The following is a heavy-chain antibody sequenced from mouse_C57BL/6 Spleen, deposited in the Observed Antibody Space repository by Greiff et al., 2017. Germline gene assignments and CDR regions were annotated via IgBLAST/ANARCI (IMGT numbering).Heavy chain of an antibody. CDR2: INPGSGGT. V-gene: IGHV1-54*01. D-gene: IGHD1-2*01. CDR3: ARCSITATADY. Sequence: QVQLKQSGAEMVRPGTSVKVSCKASGYAFTNYLIEWVKQRPGQGLEWIGVINPGSGGTNYNEKFKGKATLTADKSSSTAYMQLSSLTSEDSAVYFCARCSITATADYWGQGTTLTVSS. CDR1: GYAFTNYL. J-gene: IGHJ2*01.